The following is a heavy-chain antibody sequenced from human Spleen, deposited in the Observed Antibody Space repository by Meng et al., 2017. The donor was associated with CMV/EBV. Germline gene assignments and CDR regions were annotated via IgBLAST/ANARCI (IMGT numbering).Heavy chain of an antibody. J-gene: IGHJ4*02. CDR2: MNPNSGNT. CDR3: ARGHSGSYLD. D-gene: IGHD1-26*01. V-gene: IGHV1-8*03. CDR1: GYTVTSYD. Sequence: VSCKASGYTVTSYDISWVRQATGQGLEWMGWMNPNSGNTSYAQKFQGRVTITRNTSISTAYMELSSLRSEDTAVYYCARGHSGSYLDWGQGTLVTVSS.